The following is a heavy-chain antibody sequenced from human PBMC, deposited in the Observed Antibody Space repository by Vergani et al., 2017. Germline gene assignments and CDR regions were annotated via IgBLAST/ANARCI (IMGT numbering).Heavy chain of an antibody. J-gene: IGHJ4*02. CDR2: ISSSGSTL. V-gene: IGHV3-11*01. D-gene: IGHD5-18*01. Sequence: QVQLVESGGGLVKPGGSLRLPCAASGFPFRDYYMSWIPQAPGKGLEWGSYISSSGSTLFYEDSVKGRFTISRDNAKNSLYLKVNSLRAEDPAVYYCARRNPRGYGYGSDYWGQGTLVTVSS. CDR3: ARRNPRGYGYGSDY. CDR1: GFPFRDYY.